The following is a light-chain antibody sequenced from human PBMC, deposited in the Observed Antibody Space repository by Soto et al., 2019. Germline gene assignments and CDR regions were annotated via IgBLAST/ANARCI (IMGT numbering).Light chain of an antibody. CDR2: AAS. V-gene: IGKV1-39*01. J-gene: IGKJ1*01. CDR3: QQTYTTPWT. CDR1: QSISNY. Sequence: DIQMSQSPSSLSTSVGDRVTITCRASQSISNYLNWFQQKPGKAPNLLIFAASSLQSGVPSRFSGSGSWTDFTLTISSLQPEDFATYYCQQTYTTPWTFGQGTKVEIK.